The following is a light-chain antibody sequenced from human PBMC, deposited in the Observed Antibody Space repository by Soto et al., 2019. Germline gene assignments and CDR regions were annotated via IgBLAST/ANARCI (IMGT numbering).Light chain of an antibody. CDR3: GTWDSSLSAVV. CDR2: DTY. V-gene: IGLV1-51*01. CDR1: SSNIGNNH. Sequence: QSALTQPPSVSAASGQMVTISCSESSSNIGNNHVSWYQQVPGTAPRLLIYDTYERLSGIPDRFSGSKSGTSATLGITGLQTGDEADYYCGTWDSSLSAVVFGGGTKVTVL. J-gene: IGLJ2*01.